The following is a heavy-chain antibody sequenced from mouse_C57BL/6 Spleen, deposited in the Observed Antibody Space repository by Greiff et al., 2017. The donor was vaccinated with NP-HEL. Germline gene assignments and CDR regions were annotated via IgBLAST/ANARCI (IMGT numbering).Heavy chain of an antibody. Sequence: DVMLVESGEGLVKPGGSLKLSCAASGFTFSSYAMSWVRQTPEKRLEWVAYISSGGDYIYYADTVKGRFTISRDNARNTLYLQMSSLKSEDTAMYYCTRERVTTSWDGYYYAMDYWGQGTSVTVSS. V-gene: IGHV5-9-1*02. CDR3: TRERVTTSWDGYYYAMDY. CDR1: GFTFSSYA. D-gene: IGHD2-2*01. J-gene: IGHJ4*01. CDR2: ISSGGDYI.